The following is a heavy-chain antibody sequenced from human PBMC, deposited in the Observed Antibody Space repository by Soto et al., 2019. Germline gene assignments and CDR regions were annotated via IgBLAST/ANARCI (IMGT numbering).Heavy chain of an antibody. V-gene: IGHV1-18*01. D-gene: IGHD3-10*01. J-gene: IGHJ4*02. CDR1: GYTFTSYG. CDR2: ISAYNGNT. Sequence: QVQLVQSGAEVKKPGASVKVSCKASGYTFTSYGISWVRQAPGQGLEGMGWISAYNGNTNYAQKLQGRVTMTTDTSTSTAYSELRSLRSDDTAVYYCARDRELLWFGEPRFDYWGQGTLVTVSS. CDR3: ARDRELLWFGEPRFDY.